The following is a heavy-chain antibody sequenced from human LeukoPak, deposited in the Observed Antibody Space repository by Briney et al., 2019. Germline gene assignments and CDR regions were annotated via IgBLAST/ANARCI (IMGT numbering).Heavy chain of an antibody. D-gene: IGHD4-17*01. J-gene: IGHJ4*02. CDR1: GFSFSTYW. V-gene: IGHV3-74*01. CDR2: VNTDGTIT. CDR3: ARPIRGTVTTYGWYLDY. Sequence: GGSLRLSCAASGFSFSTYWMHWVRQAPGKGLVWVSRVNTDGTITTYADPVKGRFTISRDNAKSTLYLQMNSLRAEDTAVCYCARPIRGTVTTYGWYLDYWGQGTLVTVSS.